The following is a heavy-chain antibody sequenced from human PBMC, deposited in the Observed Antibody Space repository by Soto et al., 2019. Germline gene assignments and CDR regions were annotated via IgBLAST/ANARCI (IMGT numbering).Heavy chain of an antibody. V-gene: IGHV2-5*02. CDR3: ARVMGSGTVGVFDY. D-gene: IGHD6-13*01. CDR2: IYWDNYK. J-gene: IGHJ4*02. CDR1: GFSLSSSGVG. Sequence: QITLKESGPTLVKPTQTLTLTCTFSGFSLSSSGVGVGWIRQPPGKALEWLALIYWDNYKQYSPSLKNRFTVTKDNSKNQVVLTMTKMEPVDTGTYYCARVMGSGTVGVFDYWGQGTLVTVSS.